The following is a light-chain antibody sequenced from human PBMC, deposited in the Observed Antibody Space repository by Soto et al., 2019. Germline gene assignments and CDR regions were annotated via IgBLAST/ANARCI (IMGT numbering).Light chain of an antibody. CDR2: AAD. CDR3: QQYNNWPPWT. J-gene: IGKJ1*01. V-gene: IGKV3-15*01. CDR1: QSVSNK. Sequence: EVVMRQSPATLSVSPGETATLSCRASQSVSNKLAWDQQRPGQAPRLLIYAADTSATGIPDRFSGSGSGREFPLTITSLQSEDFAVYYCQQYNNWPPWTFGLGTKVEVK.